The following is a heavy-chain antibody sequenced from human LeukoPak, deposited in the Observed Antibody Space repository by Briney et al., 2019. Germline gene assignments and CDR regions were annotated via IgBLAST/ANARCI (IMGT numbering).Heavy chain of an antibody. Sequence: ASVKVSCKASGYTFTGYYMHWVRQAPGQGLEWMGGINPKSGGTTFAHKFQGRVTLTRDTSISTAYMELSRLRFDDTAVYYCARGPPGAIRFLEWNFPLDYWGQGTLVTVSS. CDR1: GYTFTGYY. D-gene: IGHD3-3*01. V-gene: IGHV1-2*02. CDR3: ARGPPGAIRFLEWNFPLDY. J-gene: IGHJ4*02. CDR2: INPKSGGT.